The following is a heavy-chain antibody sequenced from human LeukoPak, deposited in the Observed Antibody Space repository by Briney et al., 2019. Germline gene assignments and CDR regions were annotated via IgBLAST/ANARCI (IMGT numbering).Heavy chain of an antibody. CDR3: AKALSVLTVVNPRHYYYHYIDV. J-gene: IGHJ6*03. CDR2: ITWDGRTK. V-gene: IGHV3-43*01. D-gene: IGHD4/OR15-4a*01. CDR1: GFTFDDYP. Sequence: GGSLRLSCAASGFTFDDYPMFWVRQAPGKGLEWVSLITWDGRTKFYADSVKGRFTISRDNSKMSVFLEMDSLRAEDTALYYCAKALSVLTVVNPRHYYYHYIDVWGKGTTVIVSS.